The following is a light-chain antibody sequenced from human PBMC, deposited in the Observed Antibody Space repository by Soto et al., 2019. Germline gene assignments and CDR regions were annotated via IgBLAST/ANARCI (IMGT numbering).Light chain of an antibody. Sequence: QSALTQPASVSGSPGQSITLSCTGTSSDIGNDNLVSWYQQHPGKVPKLILYEGTTRPSGVSNLISGSKSGNTASLTISGFQAEDEGDYYCCSYAGSSSVLFGGGTKLTVL. J-gene: IGLJ3*02. CDR1: SSDIGNDNL. V-gene: IGLV2-23*01. CDR3: CSYAGSSSVL. CDR2: EGT.